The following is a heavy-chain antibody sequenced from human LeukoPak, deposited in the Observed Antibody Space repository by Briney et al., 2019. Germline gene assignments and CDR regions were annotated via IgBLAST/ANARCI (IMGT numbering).Heavy chain of an antibody. D-gene: IGHD2-2*01. J-gene: IGHJ6*03. CDR2: IDYSGST. Sequence: SETLSLTCTVSGGSISSYYWSWIPQPPGKGLEWIGDIDYSGSTNYNPSLKSRVTISVGTSKLHFSLRLSSLTAADTAMYYCARRRTTGLSGYMDVWGKGTTVTVSS. CDR3: ARRRTTGLSGYMDV. CDR1: GGSISSYY. V-gene: IGHV4-59*08.